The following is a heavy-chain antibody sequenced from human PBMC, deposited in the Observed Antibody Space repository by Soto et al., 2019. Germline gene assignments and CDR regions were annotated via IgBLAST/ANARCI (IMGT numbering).Heavy chain of an antibody. CDR3: AKDRLLWFGEFPYYYGMDV. CDR1: GFTFSSYG. D-gene: IGHD3-10*01. Sequence: HPGGSLRLSCAASGFTFSSYGMHWVRQAPGKGLEWVAVISYDGSNKYYADSVKGRFTISRDNSKNTLYLQMNSLRAEDTAVYYCAKDRLLWFGEFPYYYGMDVWGQGTTVTVSS. J-gene: IGHJ6*02. V-gene: IGHV3-30*18. CDR2: ISYDGSNK.